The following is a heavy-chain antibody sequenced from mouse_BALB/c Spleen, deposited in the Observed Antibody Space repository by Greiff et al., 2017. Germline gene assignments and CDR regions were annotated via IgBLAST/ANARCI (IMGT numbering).Heavy chain of an antibody. CDR1: GFSLTSYG. J-gene: IGHJ2*01. D-gene: IGHD2-1*01. Sequence: VQLQESGPGLVQPSQSLSITCTVSGFSLTSYGVHWVRQSPGKGLEWLGVIWSGGSTDYNAAFISRLSISKDNSKSQVFFKMNSLQANDTAIYYCARHGNYLYYFDYWGQGTTLTVSS. CDR3: ARHGNYLYYFDY. CDR2: IWSGGST. V-gene: IGHV2-2*02.